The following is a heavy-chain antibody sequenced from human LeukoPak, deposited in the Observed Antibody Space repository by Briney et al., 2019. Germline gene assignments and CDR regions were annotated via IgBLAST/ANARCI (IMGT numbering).Heavy chain of an antibody. CDR3: AKDRVASPYYFDY. CDR1: GFTFSDTW. CDR2: IRGDGSDA. V-gene: IGHV3-74*01. Sequence: GGSLRLSCAASGFTFSDTWMHWVRQVPGKGLVWVSRIRGDGSDARYAESVKGRFTISRDNAKNTLYLQMNSLRAEDTAVYYCAKDRVASPYYFDYWGQGTLVTVSS. D-gene: IGHD5-24*01. J-gene: IGHJ4*02.